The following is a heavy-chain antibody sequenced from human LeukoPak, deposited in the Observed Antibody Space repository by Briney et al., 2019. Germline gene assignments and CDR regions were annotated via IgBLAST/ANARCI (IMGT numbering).Heavy chain of an antibody. J-gene: IGHJ6*02. Sequence: PGGSLRLSCAASGFTFSSYSMNWVRQAPGKGLEWVSSISSSSSYIYYADPVKGRFTISRDNAKNSLYLQMNSLRAEDTAVYYCARDLDDSSGYYPYGMDVWGQGTTVTVSS. CDR2: ISSSSSYI. CDR1: GFTFSSYS. CDR3: ARDLDDSSGYYPYGMDV. V-gene: IGHV3-21*01. D-gene: IGHD3-22*01.